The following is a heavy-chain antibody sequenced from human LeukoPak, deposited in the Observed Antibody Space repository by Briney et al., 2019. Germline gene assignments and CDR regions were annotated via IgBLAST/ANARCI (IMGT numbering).Heavy chain of an antibody. J-gene: IGHJ6*03. Sequence: ASVKVSCKASGYTFTSYYMHWVRQAPGQGPEWMGIINPSGGSTSYAQKFQGRVTMTRDMSTSTVYMELSSLRSEDTAVYYCAREKGYDSSGYFYYYYMDVWGKGTTVTVSS. CDR2: INPSGGST. V-gene: IGHV1-46*01. D-gene: IGHD3-22*01. CDR1: GYTFTSYY. CDR3: AREKGYDSSGYFYYYYMDV.